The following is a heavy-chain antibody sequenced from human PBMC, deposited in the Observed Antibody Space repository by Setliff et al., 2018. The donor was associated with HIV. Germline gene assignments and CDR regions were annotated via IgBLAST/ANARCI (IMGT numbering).Heavy chain of an antibody. J-gene: IGHJ5*02. D-gene: IGHD3-10*01. Sequence: GASVKVSCKASGYTFSSYGVSWVRQAPGQGLEWMGWISAYNDNTNYAQKLQGRVTMTTDTSTSTAYMELRSLRSDDTAVYYCARDLGINPQGRFDPWGQGTLVTVPQ. CDR1: GYTFSSYG. V-gene: IGHV1-18*01. CDR3: ARDLGINPQGRFDP. CDR2: ISAYNDNT.